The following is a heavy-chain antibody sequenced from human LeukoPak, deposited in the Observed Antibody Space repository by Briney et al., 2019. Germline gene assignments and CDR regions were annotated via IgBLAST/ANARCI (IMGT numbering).Heavy chain of an antibody. J-gene: IGHJ3*02. CDR3: AREYLVAVAGDAFDI. V-gene: IGHV1-2*02. D-gene: IGHD6-19*01. CDR2: INPNSCGT. CDR1: GYTFTGYY. Sequence: GASVHVSCKASGYTFTGYYIHWVGQAPGKGLAWMGWINPNSCGTNYPQKFQGRVTMTRDTSISTADMELSRLRLDDTAVYYCAREYLVAVAGDAFDIWGQGTMVTVSS.